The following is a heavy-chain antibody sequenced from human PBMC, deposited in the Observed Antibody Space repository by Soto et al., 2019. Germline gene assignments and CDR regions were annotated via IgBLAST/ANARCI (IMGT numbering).Heavy chain of an antibody. D-gene: IGHD2-21*02. V-gene: IGHV3-21*01. CDR3: ARDRDYDIVEVTGRNYYYYGMDV. CDR1: GFTFSGYA. J-gene: IGHJ6*02. Sequence: GGSLRLSCAASGFTFSGYAMSWVRQAPGKGLEWVSYISSSSNSIYYADSVKGRFTISRDNAKNSLYLQLDSLRAEDTAIYYCARDRDYDIVEVTGRNYYYYGMDVWGQGTTVTVYS. CDR2: ISSSSNSI.